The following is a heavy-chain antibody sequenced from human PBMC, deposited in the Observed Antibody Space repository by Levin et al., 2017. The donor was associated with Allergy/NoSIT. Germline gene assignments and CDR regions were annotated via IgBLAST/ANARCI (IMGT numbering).Heavy chain of an antibody. CDR3: AKMSWMVVVDATIDS. Sequence: PGGSLRLSCAASGFTFGTYAMSWVRQAPGKGLEWVSGISGSGGSTYYVDSVKGRFTISRDKSKNTLYLQMNSLRAEDTALYYCAKMSWMVVVDATIDSWGPGTLVTVSS. J-gene: IGHJ5*02. V-gene: IGHV3-23*01. CDR1: GFTFGTYA. D-gene: IGHD2-15*01. CDR2: ISGSGGST.